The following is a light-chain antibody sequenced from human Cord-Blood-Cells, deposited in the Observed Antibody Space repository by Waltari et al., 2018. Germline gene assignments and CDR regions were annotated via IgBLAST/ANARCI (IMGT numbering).Light chain of an antibody. V-gene: IGLV1-44*01. CDR3: AAWDDSLNGYV. CDR2: SNN. J-gene: IGLJ1*01. CDR1: SSNIGSNT. Sequence: QSVLTQPPSASGTPGQRVTISCSGSSSNIGSNTVNWYQQLPGTAPKHLIYSNNQRPSGFPDRFSGSKSGTSASLAISGLQSEDEADYYCAAWDDSLNGYVFGTGTKVTVL.